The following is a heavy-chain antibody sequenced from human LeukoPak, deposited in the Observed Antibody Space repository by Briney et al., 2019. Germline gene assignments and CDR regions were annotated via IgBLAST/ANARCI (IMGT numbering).Heavy chain of an antibody. CDR2: ISYDGSNK. J-gene: IGHJ6*02. Sequence: GGSLRLSCAASGFTFSSYSMHWVRQAPGKGLEWVAVISYDGSNKYYADSVKGRFTISRDNAKSSVHLQMNGLRAEDTAIYYCARDGHYFAMDVWGQGTTVTVSS. CDR3: ARDGHYFAMDV. V-gene: IGHV3-30*03. CDR1: GFTFSSYS.